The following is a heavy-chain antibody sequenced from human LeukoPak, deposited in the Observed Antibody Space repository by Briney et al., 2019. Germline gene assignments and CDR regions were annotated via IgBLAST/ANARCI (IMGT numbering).Heavy chain of an antibody. CDR2: IYYSGST. D-gene: IGHD3-10*01. CDR1: GGSISSSSYY. Sequence: SETLSLTCTASGGSISSSSYYWGWIRQPPGKGLEWIGSIYYSGSTYYNPSLKSRVTISLDTSKNQFSLNLSSVTAADTAVYYCARTSGSYFVFIEWGQGTLVTVSS. J-gene: IGHJ4*02. V-gene: IGHV4-39*01. CDR3: ARTSGSYFVFIE.